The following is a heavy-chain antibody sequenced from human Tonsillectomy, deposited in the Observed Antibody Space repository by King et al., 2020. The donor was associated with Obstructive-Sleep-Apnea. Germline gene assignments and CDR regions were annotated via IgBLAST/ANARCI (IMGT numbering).Heavy chain of an antibody. J-gene: IGHJ4*02. CDR3: ANTDGSSGYYTFDY. CDR1: GGSISSGGYY. D-gene: IGHD3-22*01. CDR2: IYYSGDT. Sequence: VQLQESGPGLVKPSQTLSLTCTVSGGSISSGGYYWSWIRQHPGKGLEWIGYIYYSGDTSYNPSLKSRLTISVDTSKNQFSLKLSSVTAADTAVYYCANTDGSSGYYTFDYWGQGTLVTVSS. V-gene: IGHV4-31*03.